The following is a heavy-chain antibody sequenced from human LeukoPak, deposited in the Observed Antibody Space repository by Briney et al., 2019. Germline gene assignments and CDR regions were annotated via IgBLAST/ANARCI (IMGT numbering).Heavy chain of an antibody. J-gene: IGHJ6*01. CDR1: GGTFSSYA. Sequence: SVKVSCKASGGTFSSYAISWVRQAPGQGLEWMGGIIPIFGTANYAQKFQGRVTITADESTSAAYMELSSLRSEDTAVYYCASDSGYDPLFYYYYGMDVWGQRDHGHRLL. V-gene: IGHV1-69*13. D-gene: IGHD5-12*01. CDR2: IIPIFGTA. CDR3: ASDSGYDPLFYYYYGMDV.